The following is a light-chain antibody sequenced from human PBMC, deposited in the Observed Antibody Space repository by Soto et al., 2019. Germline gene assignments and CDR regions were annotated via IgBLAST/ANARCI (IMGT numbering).Light chain of an antibody. V-gene: IGLV4-69*01. Sequence: QSVLTQSPSASASLGASVKLTCTLSSGHSSYAIAWHQQQPEEGPRYLMKLNSDGSHSKGDGIPARFSGSSSGAERYLTISSLQSEDEADYYCQTWGTGPHVVFGGGTKLTVL. CDR3: QTWGTGPHVV. CDR2: LNSDGSH. J-gene: IGLJ2*01. CDR1: SGHSSYA.